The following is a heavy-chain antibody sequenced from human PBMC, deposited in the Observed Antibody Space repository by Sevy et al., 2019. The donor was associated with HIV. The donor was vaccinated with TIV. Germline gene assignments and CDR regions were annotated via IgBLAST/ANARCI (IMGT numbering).Heavy chain of an antibody. J-gene: IGHJ4*02. Sequence: GGSQRLSCAASGFTFSNYSMNWVRQAPGKGLEWVSYIRSGTNVIYYADSVKGRFTISRDNAKNSLYLQINGLRDEDAAVYYCVRGKESSSSGRESFDYWGQGTLVTVSS. CDR3: VRGKESSSSGRESFDY. CDR2: IRSGTNVI. D-gene: IGHD6-6*01. CDR1: GFTFSNYS. V-gene: IGHV3-48*02.